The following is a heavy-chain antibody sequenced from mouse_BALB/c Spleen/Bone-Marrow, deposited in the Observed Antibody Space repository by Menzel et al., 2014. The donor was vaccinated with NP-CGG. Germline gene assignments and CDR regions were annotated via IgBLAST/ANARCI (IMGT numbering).Heavy chain of an antibody. CDR1: GFTFTDYY. V-gene: IGHV7-3*02. CDR2: IRNKPNGYTT. Sequence: EVKLVESGGGLVQPGGSLRLSCAPSGFTFTDYYISWARQPPGKALEWLGFIRNKPNGYTTEYSASVKGRFTISRDNSQSILYLQMNTLRAEDSATYYCARDDYGRGYWGQGTTLTVSS. CDR3: ARDDYGRGY. D-gene: IGHD1-1*01. J-gene: IGHJ2*01.